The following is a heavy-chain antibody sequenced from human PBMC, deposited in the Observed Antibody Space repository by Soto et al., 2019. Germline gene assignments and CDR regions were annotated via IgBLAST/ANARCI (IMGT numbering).Heavy chain of an antibody. CDR2: ISGSGGST. J-gene: IGHJ5*02. D-gene: IGHD6-13*01. CDR1: GFTFSSYA. Sequence: GSLRLSCAASGFTFSSYAMRWVRQAPGKGLEWVSAISGSGGSTYYADSVKGRFTISRDNSKNTLYLQMNSLRAEDTAVYYYAKDPYSSSWYGNWFDPWGQGTLVTVSS. V-gene: IGHV3-23*01. CDR3: AKDPYSSSWYGNWFDP.